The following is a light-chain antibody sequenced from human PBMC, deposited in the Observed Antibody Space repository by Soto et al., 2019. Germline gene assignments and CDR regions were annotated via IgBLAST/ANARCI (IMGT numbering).Light chain of an antibody. CDR2: EDN. CDR3: QSYDSSNYWV. CDR1: SGSIASNY. Sequence: NFMLTQPHSVSEYPGKTVTISCTRSSGSIASNYVQWYQQRPGSSPTTVIYEDNHRPSGVPDRFSGSIDSSSNSASLTISGLKTEDEADYYCQSYDSSNYWVFGGGTKLTVL. V-gene: IGLV6-57*01. J-gene: IGLJ3*02.